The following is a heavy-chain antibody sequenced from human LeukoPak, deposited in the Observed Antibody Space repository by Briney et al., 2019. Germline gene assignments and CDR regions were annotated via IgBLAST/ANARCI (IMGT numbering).Heavy chain of an antibody. CDR2: INPNNGGT. Sequence: ASVKVSCKASGYTFTGYYMHWVRQAPGQGLEWMGRINPNNGGTNYAQKFQGRVTMTRDTSISTAYMELSRLRSDDTAVYYCASLWLGEDDMDVWGQGTTVTVSS. D-gene: IGHD3-10*01. CDR3: ASLWLGEDDMDV. J-gene: IGHJ6*02. V-gene: IGHV1-2*06. CDR1: GYTFTGYY.